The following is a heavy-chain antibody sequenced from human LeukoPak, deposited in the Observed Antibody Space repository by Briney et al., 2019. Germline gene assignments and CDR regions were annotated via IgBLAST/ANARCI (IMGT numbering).Heavy chain of an antibody. Sequence: GGSLRLSCAASGFTFSNYWMHWVRQAPGKGLVWISRINSDARSTSYADSVKGRFTISRDNAKNTLYLQMNSLRAEDTAVYYCARGADTGYSSDSWGQGTLVTVSS. J-gene: IGHJ5*02. CDR3: ARGADTGYSSDS. CDR2: INSDARST. V-gene: IGHV3-74*01. CDR1: GFTFSNYW. D-gene: IGHD6-19*01.